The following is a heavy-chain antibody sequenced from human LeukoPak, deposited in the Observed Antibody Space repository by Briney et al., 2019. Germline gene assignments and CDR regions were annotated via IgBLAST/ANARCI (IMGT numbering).Heavy chain of an antibody. CDR2: TYYRSKWYN. CDR1: GDSVSSNSAA. J-gene: IGHJ4*02. Sequence: QTLSLTCAISGDSVSSNSAAWNWIRQSPSRGLEWLGRTYYRSKWYNDYAVSVKSRITINPDTSKNQFSLQLNSVTAADTAVYYCARHKGGYGSGSIDYWGQGTLVTVSS. V-gene: IGHV6-1*01. D-gene: IGHD3-10*01. CDR3: ARHKGGYGSGSIDY.